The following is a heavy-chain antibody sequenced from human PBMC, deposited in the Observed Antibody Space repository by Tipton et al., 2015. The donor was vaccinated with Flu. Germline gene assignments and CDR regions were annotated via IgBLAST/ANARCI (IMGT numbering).Heavy chain of an antibody. CDR2: IYPDDSDT. D-gene: IGHD2-21*02. CDR3: VRQNCGGDCYPDY. Sequence: QLVQSGAEVKKPGESLKLSCKGSGYSFTNYWIGWVRQMPGKGLEWMGIIYPDDSDTRYSPSFQGQVTFSADKSFSTAYLQWSSLKASDTAIYFCVRQNCGGDCYPDYWGQGTLVTVSS. J-gene: IGHJ4*02. V-gene: IGHV5-51*01. CDR1: GYSFTNYW.